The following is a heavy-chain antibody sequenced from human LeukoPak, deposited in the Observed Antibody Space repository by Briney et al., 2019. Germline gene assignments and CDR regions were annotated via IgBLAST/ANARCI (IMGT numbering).Heavy chain of an antibody. CDR1: GGSFSGYY. Sequence: PSETLSLTCAVYGGSFSGYYWSWIRQPPGKGLEWIGEINHSGSTNYNPSLKSRVTISVDTSKNQFSLKLSSVTAADTAVYYCARAPSSPSAYFDYWGQGTLVTVPS. CDR3: ARAPSSPSAYFDY. D-gene: IGHD6-6*01. V-gene: IGHV4-34*01. CDR2: INHSGST. J-gene: IGHJ4*02.